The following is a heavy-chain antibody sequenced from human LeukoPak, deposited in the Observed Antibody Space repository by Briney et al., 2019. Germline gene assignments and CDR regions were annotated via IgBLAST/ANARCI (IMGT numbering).Heavy chain of an antibody. V-gene: IGHV1-24*01. CDR3: ATGYYDSSGYYPLGY. J-gene: IGHJ4*02. Sequence: GASVKVSCKFSRYTLTELSMHWVRPAPGKGLEWMGGFDPEDGETIYAQKFQGRVTMTEDTSTDTAYMELSSLRSEDTAVYYCATGYYDSSGYYPLGYWGQGTLVTVSS. CDR2: FDPEDGET. CDR1: RYTLTELS. D-gene: IGHD3-22*01.